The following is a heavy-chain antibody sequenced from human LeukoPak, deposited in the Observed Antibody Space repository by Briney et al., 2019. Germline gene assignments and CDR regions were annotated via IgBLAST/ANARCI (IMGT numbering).Heavy chain of an antibody. Sequence: GESLKISCKGSGYGFTSYWISWVRQMPGKGLEWMGRIDPSDSYTNYSPSFQGHVTIPADRSISTAYLQWSSLKASDTAMYYCARGSRTEIDYWGQGTLVTVSS. V-gene: IGHV5-10-1*01. CDR2: IDPSDSYT. CDR1: GYGFTSYW. CDR3: ARGSRTEIDY. D-gene: IGHD5/OR15-5a*01. J-gene: IGHJ4*02.